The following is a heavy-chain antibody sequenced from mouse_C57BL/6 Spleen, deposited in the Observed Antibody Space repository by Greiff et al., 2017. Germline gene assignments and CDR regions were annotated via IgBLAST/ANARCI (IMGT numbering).Heavy chain of an antibody. Sequence: QVQLQQPGAELVMPGASVKLSCKASGYTFTSYWMHWVKQRPGQGLEWIGEIDPSDSYTNYNQKFKGKSTLTVDKSSSTAYMQLSSLTSVDSAVYYCASYYSNYFDYWGQGTTLTVSS. V-gene: IGHV1-69*01. D-gene: IGHD2-5*01. J-gene: IGHJ2*01. CDR3: ASYYSNYFDY. CDR1: GYTFTSYW. CDR2: IDPSDSYT.